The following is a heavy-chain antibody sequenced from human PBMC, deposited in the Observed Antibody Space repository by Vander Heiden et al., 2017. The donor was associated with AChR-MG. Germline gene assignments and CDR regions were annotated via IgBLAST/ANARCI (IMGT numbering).Heavy chain of an antibody. CDR3: AREVSRTNAFDI. D-gene: IGHD6-13*01. J-gene: IGHJ3*02. Sequence: QVQLQESGPGLVKPSETLSLTCAVSGYSISSGYYWGWIRQPPGKGLERIGSIYHSGSTYYNPSLKSRVTISVDTSKNQFSLKLSSVTAADTAVYYCAREVSRTNAFDIWGQGTMVTVSS. CDR2: IYHSGST. CDR1: GYSISSGYY. V-gene: IGHV4-38-2*02.